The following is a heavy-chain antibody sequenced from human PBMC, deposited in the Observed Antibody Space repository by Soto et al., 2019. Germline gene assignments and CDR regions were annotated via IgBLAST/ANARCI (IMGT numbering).Heavy chain of an antibody. V-gene: IGHV3-30*14. CDR1: GFTFSSYA. D-gene: IGHD6-19*01. CDR2: ISHDGKNE. J-gene: IGHJ4*02. Sequence: QVQLVESGGGVVQPGRSLRLSCAASGFTFSSYAMHWVRRAPGKGLEWVAAISHDGKNEFHADSVKGRFTVSRDNAKNVVYLQMDSLRPDDTALFSCGRLEKFSGGWSWGQGTDGTVSS. CDR3: GRLEKFSGGWS.